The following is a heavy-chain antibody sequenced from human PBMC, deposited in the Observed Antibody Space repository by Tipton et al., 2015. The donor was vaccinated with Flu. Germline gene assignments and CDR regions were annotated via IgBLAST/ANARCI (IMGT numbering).Heavy chain of an antibody. Sequence: TLSLTCSVSGGSISQYYWSWIRQPPGKGLEWIGYIYYTGSTHYNPSLKSRVIISVDTSQNVLSLQLSSVIVADTAVYYCARHRRSTLAHWGQGVLVTVSS. V-gene: IGHV4-59*08. CDR1: GGSISQYY. CDR3: ARHRRSTLAH. CDR2: IYYTGST. J-gene: IGHJ4*02.